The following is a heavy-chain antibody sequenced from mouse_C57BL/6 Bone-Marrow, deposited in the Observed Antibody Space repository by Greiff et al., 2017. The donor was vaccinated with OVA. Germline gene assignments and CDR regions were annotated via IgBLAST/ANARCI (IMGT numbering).Heavy chain of an antibody. V-gene: IGHV3-4*01. CDR2: ISSSGST. Sequence: VQLKESGPALVKPSQTVSLTCTVTGYSITNGNHWWNWMRQGSGRKLEWIGYISSSGSTDSHPSLKSRISITIDTSKNHLFLQLNSVTTEDIATYYCARSRYYGSSYEIYYAMDYWGQGTSVTVSS. J-gene: IGHJ4*01. CDR3: ARSRYYGSSYEIYYAMDY. CDR1: GYSITNGNHW. D-gene: IGHD1-1*01.